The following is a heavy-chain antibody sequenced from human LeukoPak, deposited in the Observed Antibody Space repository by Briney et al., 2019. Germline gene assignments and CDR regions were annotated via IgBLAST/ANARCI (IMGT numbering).Heavy chain of an antibody. D-gene: IGHD3-22*01. CDR3: AKGPHYYDSSGYYQDY. CDR2: ISSSSGTI. J-gene: IGHJ4*02. CDR1: GFTFSSYS. Sequence: GGSLRLSCAASGFTFSSYSMNWVRQAPGRGLEWVSYISSSSGTIYYADSVKGRFTISRDNAKNSLYLQMNSLRAEDTAVYYCAKGPHYYDSSGYYQDYWGQGTLVTVSS. V-gene: IGHV3-48*01.